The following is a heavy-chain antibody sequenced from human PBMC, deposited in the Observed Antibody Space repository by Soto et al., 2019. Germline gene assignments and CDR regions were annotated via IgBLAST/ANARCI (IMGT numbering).Heavy chain of an antibody. CDR2: INPNSGGT. CDR1: GYTFTVYY. D-gene: IGHD6-19*01. Sequence: ASVKVSCKASGYTFTVYYMHCVRQSPLQGLEWMGWINPNSGGTNYAQKFQGRVTMTRDTSISTAYMELSRLRSDDTAVYYCARDKGVAATPEYYFDYWGQGTLVTVSS. J-gene: IGHJ4*02. CDR3: ARDKGVAATPEYYFDY. V-gene: IGHV1-2*02.